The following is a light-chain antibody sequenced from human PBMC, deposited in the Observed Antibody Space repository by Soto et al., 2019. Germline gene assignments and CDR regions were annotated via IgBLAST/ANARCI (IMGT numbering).Light chain of an antibody. Sequence: DIQLTQSPSSLSASVGDRVTITYRASQSISSYLNWYQQKPGKAPKLLIYAASSLQSGVPSRFSGSGSGTDFTLTISSLQPEDFATYYCQQYNSSSITFGQGTRLEIK. CDR2: AAS. J-gene: IGKJ5*01. CDR1: QSISSY. V-gene: IGKV1-39*01. CDR3: QQYNSSSIT.